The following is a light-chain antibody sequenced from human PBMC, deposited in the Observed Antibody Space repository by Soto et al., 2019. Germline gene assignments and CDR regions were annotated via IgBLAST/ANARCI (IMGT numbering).Light chain of an antibody. J-gene: IGLJ1*01. CDR3: QTRGTGINYV. CDR2: LNSDGSH. V-gene: IGLV4-69*01. Sequence: QPVLTQSPSASASLGASVKLTCTLSSGHSSYAIAWHQQQPEKGPRYLMKLNSDGSHSKGDGIPDRFSGSSSGAERYLTISSLQSEDEADYYCQTRGTGINYVFGTGTKLTVL. CDR1: SGHSSYA.